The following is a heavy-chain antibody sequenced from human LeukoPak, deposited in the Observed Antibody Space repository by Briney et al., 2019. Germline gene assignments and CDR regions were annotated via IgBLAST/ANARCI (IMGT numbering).Heavy chain of an antibody. V-gene: IGHV4-59*12. D-gene: IGHD6-6*01. CDR3: ARSGYSSSSWYFDF. CDR2: IYYSGST. CDR1: GGSISSYF. Sequence: SETLSLTCTVSGGSISSYFWSWIRQPPGKGLEWIGYIYYSGSTNYNPSLKSRVTISVDTSKNQFSLKLSSVTAADTAVYYCARSGYSSSSWYFDFWGRGTLVTVSS. J-gene: IGHJ2*01.